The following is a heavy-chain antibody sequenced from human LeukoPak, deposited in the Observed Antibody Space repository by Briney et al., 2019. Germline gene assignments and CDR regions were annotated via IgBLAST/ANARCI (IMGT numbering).Heavy chain of an antibody. V-gene: IGHV5-51*01. CDR3: ARGGSGSYYPNDAFDI. CDR1: GYSFTSYW. Sequence: GESLKISCKGSGYSFTSYWIGWVRQMPGKGLEWMGIIYPGDSDTRYSPSFQGQVTISADNSINTAYLQWSSLKASDTAMYYCARGGSGSYYPNDAFDIWGQGTMVTVSS. D-gene: IGHD3-10*01. J-gene: IGHJ3*02. CDR2: IYPGDSDT.